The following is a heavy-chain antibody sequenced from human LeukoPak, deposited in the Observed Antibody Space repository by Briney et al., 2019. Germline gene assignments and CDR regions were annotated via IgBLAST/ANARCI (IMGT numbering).Heavy chain of an antibody. Sequence: KASETLSLTCTVSGGSISSYYWSWIRQPPGKELEWIGYIYYSGSTNYNPSLKSRVTISVDTSKNQFSLKLSSVTAADTAVYYCARGKNSGYDFGFDYWGQGTLVTASS. CDR3: ARGKNSGYDFGFDY. CDR1: GGSISSYY. D-gene: IGHD5-12*01. J-gene: IGHJ4*02. CDR2: IYYSGST. V-gene: IGHV4-59*01.